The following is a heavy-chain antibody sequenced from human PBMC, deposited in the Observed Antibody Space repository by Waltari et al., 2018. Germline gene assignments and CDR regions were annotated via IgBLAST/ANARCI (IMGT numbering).Heavy chain of an antibody. D-gene: IGHD3-3*02. CDR3: AKGPIFGVVKSWFDP. J-gene: IGHJ5*02. Sequence: EVQLLESGGGLVQPGGSLRLSCAASGFTFSSYAMSWVRQAPGKWLEWVSAISGSGGSTYYADSVKGRFTISRDNSKNTLYLQMNSLRAEDTAVYYCAKGPIFGVVKSWFDPWGQGTLVTVSS. CDR2: ISGSGGST. V-gene: IGHV3-23*01. CDR1: GFTFSSYA.